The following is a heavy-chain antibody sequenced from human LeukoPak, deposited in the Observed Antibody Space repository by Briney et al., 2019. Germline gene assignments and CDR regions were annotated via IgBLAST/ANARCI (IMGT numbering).Heavy chain of an antibody. D-gene: IGHD2-8*01. Sequence: SETLSLTCTVSGVSISSYYWSWIRQPPGKGLEWIGYVSYSGSTNYNPSLKSRVSISVDMSKNQFSLKLSSVTAADTAVYYCARHSLMVYAPEYWGQGTLVTVSS. CDR3: ARHSLMVYAPEY. J-gene: IGHJ4*02. V-gene: IGHV4-59*08. CDR2: VSYSGST. CDR1: GVSISSYY.